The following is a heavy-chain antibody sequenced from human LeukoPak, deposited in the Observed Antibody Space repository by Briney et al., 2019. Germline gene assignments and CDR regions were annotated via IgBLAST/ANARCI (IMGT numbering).Heavy chain of an antibody. CDR2: INLDGSEG. CDR1: GFTFSGFW. D-gene: IGHD6-6*01. J-gene: IGHJ3*01. Sequence: GGSLRLSCAVSGFTFSGFWMSWSRQAPGKGLEWVASINLDGSEGYYADVVKGRFTISRDNAKNSLYLQINSLRAEDTAVYYCARSSYSSSSSVWGQGTMVTVSS. V-gene: IGHV3-7*03. CDR3: ARSSYSSSSSV.